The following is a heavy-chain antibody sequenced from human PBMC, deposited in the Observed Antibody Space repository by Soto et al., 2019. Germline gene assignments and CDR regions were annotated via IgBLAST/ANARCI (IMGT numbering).Heavy chain of an antibody. V-gene: IGHV1-46*01. D-gene: IGHD3-10*01. CDR1: GYTFTSYY. Sequence: ASVKVSCKASGYTFTSYYMHWVRQAPGQGLEWMGIINPSGGSTSYAQKFQGRVTMTRDTSTSTVYMELSSLRSEDTAVYYCSRDTLFGLRGVPSPVPPGGNYYYYFMNVCRQATTVTFSS. CDR2: INPSGGST. CDR3: SRDTLFGLRGVPSPVPPGGNYYYYFMNV. J-gene: IGHJ6*02.